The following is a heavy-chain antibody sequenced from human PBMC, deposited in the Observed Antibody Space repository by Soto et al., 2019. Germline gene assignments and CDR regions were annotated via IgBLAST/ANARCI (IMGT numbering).Heavy chain of an antibody. V-gene: IGHV3-9*01. CDR2: ISWNSRSI. CDR1: GFSFDDYA. J-gene: IGHJ5*02. CDR3: AKGGSGSFIAPAGTGNCFAP. Sequence: EVQLVESGGGLVQPGRSLRLSCAASGFSFDDYAMYWVRQAPGKGLEWVSVISWNSRSIGYADSVKGRFTISRDNAKNSLYLQMNSLRAEATALYYCAKGGSGSFIAPAGTGNCFAPWGQGTLVTVS. D-gene: IGHD6-13*01.